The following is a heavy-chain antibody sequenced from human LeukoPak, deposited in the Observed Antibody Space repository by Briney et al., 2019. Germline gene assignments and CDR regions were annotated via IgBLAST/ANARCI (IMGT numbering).Heavy chain of an antibody. V-gene: IGHV4-34*01. CDR1: GGSFSGYY. D-gene: IGHD2-15*01. Sequence: SETLSLTCAVYGGSFSGYYWSWIRQPPGKGLEWIGEINHSGSTNYNPSVKSRVTISVDTSKNQFSLKLSSVTAADTAVYYCARKAVVVAATLEGFDYWGQGTLVTVSS. CDR2: INHSGST. J-gene: IGHJ4*02. CDR3: ARKAVVVAATLEGFDY.